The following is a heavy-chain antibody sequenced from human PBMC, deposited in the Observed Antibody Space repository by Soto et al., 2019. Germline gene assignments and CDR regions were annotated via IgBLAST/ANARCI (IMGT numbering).Heavy chain of an antibody. J-gene: IGHJ4*02. CDR3: AKEGTGGADSSGWQDFDY. V-gene: IGHV5-51*01. Sequence: GESLKISCKGSGYTFSKYWIGWVRQTPGKGLEWMGMIYPGDSDARYSPSFEGQVTFSVDKSINTAYLQWNSLKASDTAVYYCAKEGTGGADSSGWQDFDYWGQGTLVTVSS. CDR2: IYPGDSDA. D-gene: IGHD6-19*01. CDR1: GYTFSKYW.